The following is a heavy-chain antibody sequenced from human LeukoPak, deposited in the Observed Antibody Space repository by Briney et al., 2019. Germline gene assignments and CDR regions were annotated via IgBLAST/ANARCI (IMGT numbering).Heavy chain of an antibody. D-gene: IGHD3-9*01. CDR2: IYYSGST. V-gene: IGHV4-59*08. J-gene: IGHJ4*02. CDR3: ARHVWLQPFDY. CDR1: GGSMNSYY. Sequence: SETLSLTCSVSGGSMNSYYWSWIRQSPGKGLEWIGYIYYSGSTNYNPSLKSRVTISVNTSKNQFSLKLSSVTAADTAVYYCARHVWLQPFDYWGQGTLVTVSS.